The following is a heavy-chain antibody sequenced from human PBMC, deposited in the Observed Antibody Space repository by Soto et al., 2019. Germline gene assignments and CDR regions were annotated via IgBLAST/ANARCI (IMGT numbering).Heavy chain of an antibody. D-gene: IGHD3-22*01. V-gene: IGHV1-24*01. CDR2: FDPEDGET. CDR3: ATGLADYRYYYDSSGYYNLDY. Sequence: ASVKVSCKVSGYTLTELSMHWVRQAPGKGLEWMGGFDPEDGETIYAQKFQGRVTMTEDTSTDTAYMELSSLRSEDTAVYYCATGLADYRYYYDSSGYYNLDYWGQGTLVTVS. CDR1: GYTLTELS. J-gene: IGHJ4*02.